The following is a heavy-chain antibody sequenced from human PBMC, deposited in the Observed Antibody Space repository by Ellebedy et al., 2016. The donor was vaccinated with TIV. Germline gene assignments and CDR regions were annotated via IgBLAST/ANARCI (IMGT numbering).Heavy chain of an antibody. Sequence: GESLKISCAASGFTFSSYWMYWVRQAPGKGLEWVSRMKGDGSSVTYADSVKGRFTISRDNAKNSLYLQMNSLRAEDTAVYFCARGIAFEIWGQGTMVTVSS. CDR1: GFTFSSYW. J-gene: IGHJ3*02. CDR3: ARGIAFEI. CDR2: MKGDGSSV. V-gene: IGHV3-74*01.